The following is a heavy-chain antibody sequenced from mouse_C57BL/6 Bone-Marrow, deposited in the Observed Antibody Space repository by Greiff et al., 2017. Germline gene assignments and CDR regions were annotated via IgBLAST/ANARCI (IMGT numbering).Heavy chain of an antibody. Sequence: QVQLKESGAELAKPGASVKLSCKASGYTFTSYWMHWVKQRPGQGLEWIGYLNPSSGYTTYNQKFKDKATLTADKSSSTAYMPLSSLTYEDSAVYYCAREYYGSGYFDVWGTGTTVTVSS. J-gene: IGHJ1*03. CDR1: GYTFTSYW. CDR3: AREYYGSGYFDV. D-gene: IGHD1-1*01. V-gene: IGHV1-7*01. CDR2: LNPSSGYT.